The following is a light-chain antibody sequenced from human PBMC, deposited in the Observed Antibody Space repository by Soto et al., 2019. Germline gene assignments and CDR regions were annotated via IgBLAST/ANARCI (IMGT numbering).Light chain of an antibody. V-gene: IGLV2-8*01. CDR3: SSYAGSNTVV. J-gene: IGLJ2*01. CDR2: EVS. Sequence: QSVLSQPPSASGSPGQSVTISCTGTSSDVGGSNYLSWYQQHPGKAPKLMIYEVSKRPSGVPDRFSGSKSVNTASLTVSGLQSEDEADYYCSSYAGSNTVVFGGGTKLTVL. CDR1: SSDVGGSNY.